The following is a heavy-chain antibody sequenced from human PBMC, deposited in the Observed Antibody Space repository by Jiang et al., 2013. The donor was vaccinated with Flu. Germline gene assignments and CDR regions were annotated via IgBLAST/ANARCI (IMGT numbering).Heavy chain of an antibody. J-gene: IGHJ4*02. D-gene: IGHD5-12*01. CDR1: GYSVSGNKY. CDR3: ARGDLVARGGFDY. CDR2: IFPPRIT. Sequence: LLKPSETLSLTCDVSGYSVSGNKYWGWIRQPPGMGLEWIGSIFPPRITYYNPTLESRVTLPMDTTKNQFSLRLRTVNATDTAVYYCARGDLVARGGFDYWGQGFLVTVSS. V-gene: IGHV4-38-2*01.